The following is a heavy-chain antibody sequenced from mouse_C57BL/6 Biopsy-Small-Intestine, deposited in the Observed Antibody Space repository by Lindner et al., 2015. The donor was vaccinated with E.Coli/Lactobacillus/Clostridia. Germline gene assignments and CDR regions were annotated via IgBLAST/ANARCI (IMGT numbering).Heavy chain of an antibody. CDR3: ARWGLNWHYFDY. CDR2: IYPGNDNT. D-gene: IGHD4-1*02. J-gene: IGHJ2*01. Sequence: VQLQESGPELVKPGASVKISCKASGYAFSSSWMNWVKQRPGQGLEWIGWIYPGNDNTKYNEKFKDKATLTVDTSSTTAYMELHSLTSEDSAVYFCARWGLNWHYFDYWGQGTTLTVSS. V-gene: IGHV1-82*01. CDR1: GYAFSSSW.